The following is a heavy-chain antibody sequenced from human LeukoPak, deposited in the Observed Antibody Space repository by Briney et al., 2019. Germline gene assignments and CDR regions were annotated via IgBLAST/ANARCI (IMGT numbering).Heavy chain of an antibody. V-gene: IGHV3-30*02. D-gene: IGHD3-22*01. CDR2: IRYDGSNK. Sequence: PGGSLRLSCAASGFTFSSYGMHWVRQAPGKGLEWVAFIRYDGSNKYYADSVKGRFTISRDNSKNTLYLQMNSLRAEDTAVYYCAKDPAIFGYYDSSGQGVFWGQGTLVTVSS. CDR1: GFTFSSYG. CDR3: AKDPAIFGYYDSSGQGVF. J-gene: IGHJ4*02.